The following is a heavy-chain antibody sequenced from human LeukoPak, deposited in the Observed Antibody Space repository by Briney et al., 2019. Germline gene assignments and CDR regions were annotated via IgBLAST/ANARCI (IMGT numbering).Heavy chain of an antibody. Sequence: GGSLRLSCAASGFTFSSYAMSWVRQAPGKGLEWVSAISGSGGSTYYADSVKGRFTISRDNSKNTLYLQMNSLRAEDTAVYYCAKLGAYYYDSSGYFRLFDYWGQGTLVTVSS. CDR2: ISGSGGST. V-gene: IGHV3-23*01. CDR1: GFTFSSYA. CDR3: AKLGAYYYDSSGYFRLFDY. J-gene: IGHJ4*02. D-gene: IGHD3-22*01.